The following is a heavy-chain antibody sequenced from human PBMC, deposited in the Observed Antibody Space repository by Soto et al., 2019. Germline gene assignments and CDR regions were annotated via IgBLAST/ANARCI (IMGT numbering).Heavy chain of an antibody. J-gene: IGHJ5*02. CDR2: IYYSGST. CDR1: GGSISSSSYY. Sequence: QLQLQESGPGLVKPSETLSLTCTVSGGSISSSSYYWGWIRQPPGKGLEWIGSIYYSGSTYYNPSLKSRVTISVDTSKNQFSLKLTSVTAADTAVFYCARQPKEMATLSFNWFDPWGQGTLVTVSS. CDR3: ARQPKEMATLSFNWFDP. D-gene: IGHD5-12*01. V-gene: IGHV4-39*01.